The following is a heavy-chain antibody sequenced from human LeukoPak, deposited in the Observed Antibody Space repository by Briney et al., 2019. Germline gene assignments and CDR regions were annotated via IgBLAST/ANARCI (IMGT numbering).Heavy chain of an antibody. Sequence: SETLSLTCAVYGGSFSGYYWSWIRQPPGKGLEWIGEINHSGSTNYNPSLKSRVTISVDTSKNQFSLKLSSVTAADTAVYYCARAGSPDYCSSTSCHIGYWGQGTLVTVSS. J-gene: IGHJ4*02. CDR1: GGSFSGYY. CDR2: INHSGST. V-gene: IGHV4-34*01. CDR3: ARAGSPDYCSSTSCHIGY. D-gene: IGHD2-2*02.